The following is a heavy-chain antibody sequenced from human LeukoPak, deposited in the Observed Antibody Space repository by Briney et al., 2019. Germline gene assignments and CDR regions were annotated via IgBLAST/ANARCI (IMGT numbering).Heavy chain of an antibody. CDR2: IFDSGAPS. J-gene: IGHJ3*01. D-gene: IGHD3-16*01. CDR1: GFTFSSHG. CDR3: TKAVGGGRDAYDV. V-gene: IGHV3-23*01. Sequence: GGSLRLSCAASGFTFSSHGMHWVRQAPGKGLEWVSSIFDSGAPSYYSDSVKGRFTISRDNSRDTFYLQMENLRAEDSATYYCTKAVGGGRDAYDVWGQGTRVIVSS.